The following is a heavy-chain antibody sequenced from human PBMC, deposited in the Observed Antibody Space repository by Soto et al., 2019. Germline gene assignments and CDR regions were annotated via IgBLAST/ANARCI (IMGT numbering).Heavy chain of an antibody. V-gene: IGHV1-18*01. CDR3: ARASGGGVGTTSY. CDR1: GYIFTNYG. Sequence: QVQLVQPGAEVKEPGASAKVSCKASGYIFTNYGISWMRQVPGQGLEWMGWISAYNGETEYAQKFQGRVTMTTDTSTNTAYMDLRSLRSEDTAVYYCARASGGGVGTTSYWGQGTLVTVSS. D-gene: IGHD1-26*01. J-gene: IGHJ4*02. CDR2: ISAYNGET.